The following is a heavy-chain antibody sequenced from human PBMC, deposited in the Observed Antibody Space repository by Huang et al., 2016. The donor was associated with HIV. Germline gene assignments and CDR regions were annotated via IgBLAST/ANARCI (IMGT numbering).Heavy chain of an antibody. CDR2: IRYDGNND. J-gene: IGHJ3*01. Sequence: QVRLGESGGGVVQPGASLTLSCSASGFPFSAYGLDLVRQAPGKGLEGVTFIRYDGNNDYLIGSVQGPVTISIDNSNNTLYLRMNSLRPEDTAVYYCVKERGSSRARSSFDFWGQGTSVIVSS. CDR1: GFPFSAYG. V-gene: IGHV3-30*02. D-gene: IGHD6-13*01. CDR3: VKERGSSRARSSFDF.